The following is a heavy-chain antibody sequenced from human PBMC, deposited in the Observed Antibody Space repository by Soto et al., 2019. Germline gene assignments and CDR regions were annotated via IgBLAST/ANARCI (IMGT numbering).Heavy chain of an antibody. CDR1: GGTFSSYT. J-gene: IGHJ3*02. V-gene: IGHV1-69*02. Sequence: ASVKVSCKASGGTFSSYTISWVRQAPGQGLEWMGRIIPILGIANYAQKFQGRVTITADKSTSTAYMELSSLRSEDTAVYYCARRVDCSGGSCYVDAFDIWGQGTMVTVSS. CDR3: ARRVDCSGGSCYVDAFDI. D-gene: IGHD2-15*01. CDR2: IIPILGIA.